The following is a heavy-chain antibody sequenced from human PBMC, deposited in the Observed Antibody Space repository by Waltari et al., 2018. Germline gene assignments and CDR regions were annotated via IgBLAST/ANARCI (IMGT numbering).Heavy chain of an antibody. D-gene: IGHD6-6*01. V-gene: IGHV3-30*03. CDR2: ISYDGSNK. J-gene: IGHJ4*02. CDR1: GFTFSSYG. Sequence: QVQLVESGGGVVQPGRSLRLSCAASGFTFSSYGMHWVRQAPGKGLEWVAVISYDGSNKYYADSVKGRFTISRDNSKNTLYLQMNSLRAEDTAVYYCARVGSSRVWGQGTLVTVSS. CDR3: ARVGSSRV.